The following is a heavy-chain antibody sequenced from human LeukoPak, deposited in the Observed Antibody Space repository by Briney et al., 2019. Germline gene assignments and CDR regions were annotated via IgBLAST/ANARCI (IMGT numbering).Heavy chain of an antibody. CDR2: ISPNGVIT. J-gene: IGHJ6*03. Sequence: PGGSLRLSCAASGFTFSSHGMNWVRQAPGKGLEWVSGISPNGVITYYADSVKGRFTISRDNSKNTLYLQMKSLRAEDTAVYYCAKGGGYEAQYYYYYLDVWGKGTTVTISS. D-gene: IGHD5-12*01. CDR1: GFTFSSHG. CDR3: AKGGGYEAQYYYYYLDV. V-gene: IGHV3-23*01.